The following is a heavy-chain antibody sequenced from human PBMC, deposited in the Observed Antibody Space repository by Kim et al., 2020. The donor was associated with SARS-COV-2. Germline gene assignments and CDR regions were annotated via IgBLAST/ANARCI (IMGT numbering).Heavy chain of an antibody. CDR2: IRSKAYGGTT. CDR1: GFTFGDYA. CDR3: TRERNYDILTGYYTPFDY. Sequence: GGSLRLSCTASGFTFGDYAMSWFRQAPGKGLGWVGFIRSKAYGGTTEYAASVKGRFTISRDDSKSIAYLQMNSLKTEDTAVYYCTRERNYDILTGYYTPFDYWGQGTLVTVSS. D-gene: IGHD3-9*01. J-gene: IGHJ4*02. V-gene: IGHV3-49*03.